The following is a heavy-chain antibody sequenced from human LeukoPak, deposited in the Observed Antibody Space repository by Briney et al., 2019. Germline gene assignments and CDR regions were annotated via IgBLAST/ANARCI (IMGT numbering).Heavy chain of an antibody. Sequence: GGSLRLSCAASGFTFSSYAMSWVRQAPGKGLEWVSAISGSGGSTYYADSVKGRFTISRDNSKNTLYLQMNGLRAEDTAVYYCAKDRGYCSGGSCYRSFDYWGQGTLVTVSS. V-gene: IGHV3-23*01. D-gene: IGHD2-15*01. CDR3: AKDRGYCSGGSCYRSFDY. CDR1: GFTFSSYA. CDR2: ISGSGGST. J-gene: IGHJ4*02.